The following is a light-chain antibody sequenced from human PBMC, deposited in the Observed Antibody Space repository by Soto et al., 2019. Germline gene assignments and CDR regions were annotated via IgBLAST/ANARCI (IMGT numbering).Light chain of an antibody. V-gene: IGKV3-15*01. CDR1: EGVGTN. CDR3: QQYNKGPPWT. CDR2: ATS. J-gene: IGKJ1*01. Sequence: EVVMTQSPATLSVSPGDSATLSCRASEGVGTNLAWYQQTPGQGPRLLIYATSTRATGIPARFSGSGSGTEFTLTINGLQSEDFAIYYCQQYNKGPPWTFGQGTKVEIK.